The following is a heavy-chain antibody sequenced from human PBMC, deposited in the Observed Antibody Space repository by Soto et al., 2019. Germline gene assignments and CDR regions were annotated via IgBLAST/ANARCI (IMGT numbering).Heavy chain of an antibody. V-gene: IGHV1-69*06. CDR3: ARDPTVAGKTIAAFDI. CDR2: IIPIFGTA. Sequence: GASVKVSCKASGGTFSSYAISWVRQAPGQGLEWMGGIIPIFGTANYAQKFQGRVTITADKSTSTAYMELRSLRSDDTAVYYCARDPTVAGKTIAAFDIWGQGTMVTVS. J-gene: IGHJ3*02. D-gene: IGHD6-19*01. CDR1: GGTFSSYA.